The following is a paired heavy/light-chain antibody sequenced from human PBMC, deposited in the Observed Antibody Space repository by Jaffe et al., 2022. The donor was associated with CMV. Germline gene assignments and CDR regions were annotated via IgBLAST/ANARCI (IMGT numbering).Heavy chain of an antibody. CDR2: IGGSGSGS. D-gene: IGHD1-26*01. V-gene: IGHV3-23*01. CDR3: VKVYSGSYIINALDY. Sequence: EVQLLESGGGLVQPGGSLRLSCVASGFTFNNYAINWVRQAPGKGLEWVSAIGGSGSGSYYTDSVKGRFTISRDNSKNTVFLQMNSLRAEDTAVYYCVKVYSGSYIINALDYWGQGTLVTVSS. CDR1: GFTFNNYA. J-gene: IGHJ4*02.
Light chain of an antibody. Sequence: DIQMTQSPSTLSASVGDRVTITCRASQSIRNWLAWYQQKPGQAPKLLIYEASSLENGVPSRFSGSGSGTEFTLTISSLQPDDFATYYCQQYNSYGSGTFGQGTKVEI. CDR3: QQYNSYGSGT. V-gene: IGKV1-5*03. CDR2: EAS. J-gene: IGKJ2*01. CDR1: QSIRNW.